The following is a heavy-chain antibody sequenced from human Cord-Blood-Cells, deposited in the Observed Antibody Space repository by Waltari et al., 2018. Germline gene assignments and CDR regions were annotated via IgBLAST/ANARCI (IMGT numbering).Heavy chain of an antibody. CDR2: ISAYNGNT. CDR1: GYTFTSYG. V-gene: IGHV1-18*01. J-gene: IGHJ6*02. Sequence: QVQLVQSGAEVKKPGASVKVSCKASGYTFTSYGISWVRQAPGQGLEWMGWISAYNGNTNCAQKLQGRVTMTTDTSTSTAYMELRSLRSDDTAVYYCARDHRGQLVYYYYGMDVWGQGTTVTVSS. D-gene: IGHD6-6*01. CDR3: ARDHRGQLVYYYYGMDV.